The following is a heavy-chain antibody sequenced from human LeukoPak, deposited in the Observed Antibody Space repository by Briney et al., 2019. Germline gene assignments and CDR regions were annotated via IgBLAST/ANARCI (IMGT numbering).Heavy chain of an antibody. D-gene: IGHD3-10*01. CDR3: STETAGNY. J-gene: IGHJ4*02. V-gene: IGHV1-24*01. CDR1: GHTLRDLS. CDR2: YDPEDDER. Sequence: ASVTVSCKAFGHTLRDLSIHWVRQAPGKGLEGMGGYDPEDDERIYSEKFLGRVTLTEDTSTDTAYMELTSLRSDDTAVYYCSTETAGNYWGQGTLVTVSS.